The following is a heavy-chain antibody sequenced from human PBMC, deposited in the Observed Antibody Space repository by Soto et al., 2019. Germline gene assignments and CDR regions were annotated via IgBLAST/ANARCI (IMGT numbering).Heavy chain of an antibody. Sequence: QVQLQESGPGLVKPSETLSLTCTVSCGFISSYWWSWIRQPPGKGLEFIGYIYYSGSTNYNPSLKSRVPISVDTSKSQFSLKLSSVTAADTAVYYCARRVIAVAGVGFVPCGQATLVTVSS. D-gene: IGHD6-19*01. V-gene: IGHV4-59*08. CDR1: CGFISSYW. CDR2: IYYSGST. CDR3: ARRVIAVAGVGFVP. J-gene: IGHJ5*02.